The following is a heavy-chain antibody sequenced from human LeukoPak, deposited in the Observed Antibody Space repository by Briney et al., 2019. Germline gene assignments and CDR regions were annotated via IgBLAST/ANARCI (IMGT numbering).Heavy chain of an antibody. Sequence: GGSLRLSCAASGFTFSSYSMNWVRQAPGKGLEWVSSISSSSSYIYYADSVKGRFTISRDNAKNSLYLQMNSLRAEDTAVYYCARDPSRVGATWADYWGQGTLVTVSS. CDR1: GFTFSSYS. CDR3: ARDPSRVGATWADY. V-gene: IGHV3-21*01. CDR2: ISSSSSYI. J-gene: IGHJ4*02. D-gene: IGHD1-26*01.